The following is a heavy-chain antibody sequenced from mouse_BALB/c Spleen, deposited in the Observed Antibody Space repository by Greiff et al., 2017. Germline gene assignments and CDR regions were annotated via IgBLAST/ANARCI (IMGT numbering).Heavy chain of an antibody. CDR2: ISSGGGST. CDR3: ARQRGGNYVFAY. Sequence: EVNVVESGGGLVKPGGSLKLSCAASGFAFSSYDMSWVRQTPEKRLEWVAYISSGGGSTYYPDTVKGRFTISRDNAKNTLYLQMSSLKSEDTAMYYCARQRGGNYVFAYWGQGTLVTVSA. CDR1: GFAFSSYD. J-gene: IGHJ3*01. V-gene: IGHV5-12-1*01. D-gene: IGHD2-1*01.